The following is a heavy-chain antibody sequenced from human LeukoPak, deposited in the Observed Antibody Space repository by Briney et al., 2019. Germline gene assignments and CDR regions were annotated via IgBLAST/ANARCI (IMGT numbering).Heavy chain of an antibody. V-gene: IGHV3-7*03. CDR3: TRVTRTYCSGGSCYADY. Sequence: PGGSLRLSCAASGFTFSTYWMSWVRQAPGKGLEWVANINQDGSDKYYVDSVKGRFTISRDNADNSPYLQMNSLKTEDTAVYYCTRVTRTYCSGGSCYADYWGQGTLVTVSS. CDR2: INQDGSDK. D-gene: IGHD2-15*01. CDR1: GFTFSTYW. J-gene: IGHJ4*02.